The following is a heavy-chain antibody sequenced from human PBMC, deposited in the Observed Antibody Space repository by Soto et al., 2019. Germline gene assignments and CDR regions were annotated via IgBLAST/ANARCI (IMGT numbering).Heavy chain of an antibody. J-gene: IGHJ4*02. CDR1: GFTFSDAW. CDR3: TKESSMVWGLFDY. D-gene: IGHD3-10*01. Sequence: PGGSLRLSCAASGFTFSDAWVSWVRQAPGKGLEWVGRIKSKTDGGTTDYAAPVKGRFTISRDDSKHTLYLQMNSLKTEDTAVYYCTKESSMVWGLFDYWGQGT. CDR2: IKSKTDGGTT. V-gene: IGHV3-15*01.